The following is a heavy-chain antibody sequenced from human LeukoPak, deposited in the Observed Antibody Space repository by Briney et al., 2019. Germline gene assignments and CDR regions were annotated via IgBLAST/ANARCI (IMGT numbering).Heavy chain of an antibody. D-gene: IGHD2-8*01. CDR3: VRVSGFCTNGVCPSFDP. CDR2: VSYDGTDT. J-gene: IGHJ5*02. Sequence: GGSLRLSCAASGFTFTNYAMNWVRQAPGKGLEWVATVSYDGTDTSYADSVKGRFAIFRDNSKNTLYPQMNSLRTEDTAVYYCVRVSGFCTNGVCPSFDPWGQGTLVTVSS. V-gene: IGHV3-30*09. CDR1: GFTFTNYA.